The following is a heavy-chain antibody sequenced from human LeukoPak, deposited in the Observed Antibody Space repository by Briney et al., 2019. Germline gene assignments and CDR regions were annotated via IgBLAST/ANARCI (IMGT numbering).Heavy chain of an antibody. CDR2: ISAYNGNT. CDR1: GYTFTSYG. CDR3: ARVFCSSTSCYLFR. D-gene: IGHD2-2*01. Sequence: GASVKVSCKASGYTFTSYGISWVRQAPGQGLEWMGWISAYNGNTNYAQKLQGRVTMTTDISTSTAYMELRSLRSDDTAVYYCARVFCSSTSCYLFRWGQGTLVTVSS. V-gene: IGHV1-18*01. J-gene: IGHJ4*02.